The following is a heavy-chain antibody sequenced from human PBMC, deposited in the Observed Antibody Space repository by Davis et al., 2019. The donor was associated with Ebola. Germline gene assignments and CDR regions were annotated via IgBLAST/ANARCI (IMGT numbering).Heavy chain of an antibody. CDR1: GYTFTSYA. Sequence: ASVKVSCKASGYTFTSYAMNWVRQAPGQGLEWMGIINPSGGSTSYAQKFQGRVTMTRDTSTSTVYMELSSLRSDDTAVYYCARDLGVVVVAANFYYYYGMDVWGKGTTVTVSS. CDR2: INPSGGST. D-gene: IGHD2-15*01. V-gene: IGHV1-46*01. J-gene: IGHJ6*04. CDR3: ARDLGVVVVAANFYYYYGMDV.